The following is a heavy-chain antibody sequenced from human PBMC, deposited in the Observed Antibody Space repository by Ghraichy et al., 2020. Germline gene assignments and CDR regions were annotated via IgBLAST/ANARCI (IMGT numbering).Heavy chain of an antibody. Sequence: GESLHISCKGSGYGFTNYWIGWVRQMPGKGLELMGIINPHDSNTRYSPSFQGQVTISVDKSINTAYLQWSSLQASDSAMYYCARSYTGEDLFDPWGQGTLVTVSS. J-gene: IGHJ5*02. CDR1: GYGFTNYW. D-gene: IGHD3-16*01. CDR3: ARSYTGEDLFDP. CDR2: INPHDSNT. V-gene: IGHV5-51*01.